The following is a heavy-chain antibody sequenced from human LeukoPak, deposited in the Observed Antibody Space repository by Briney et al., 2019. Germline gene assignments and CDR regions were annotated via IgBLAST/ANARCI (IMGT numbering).Heavy chain of an antibody. D-gene: IGHD4-17*01. CDR1: GFTFSSYS. CDR3: ARRANGDYGRWYYDL. Sequence: PGGSLRLSCAASGFTFSSYSMHWVRQAPGKGLEWVSSISSSSSSYSYTYYADSVKGRFTISRDNAKNALLLQMNSLRAEDTAVYYCARRANGDYGRWYYDLWGRGTLVSVSS. J-gene: IGHJ2*01. CDR2: ISSSSSSYSYT. V-gene: IGHV3-21*01.